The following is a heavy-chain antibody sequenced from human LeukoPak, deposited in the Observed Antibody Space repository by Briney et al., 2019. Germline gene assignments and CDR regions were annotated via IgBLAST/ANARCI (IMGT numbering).Heavy chain of an antibody. CDR3: AREFRRYCSSTSCYARIFDY. D-gene: IGHD2-2*01. V-gene: IGHV1-46*01. CDR1: GYTFTSYY. CDR2: INPSGGST. Sequence: ASVKVSCKASGYTFTSYYMHWVRQAPGQGLEWMGIINPSGGSTSYAQKFQGRVTMTRDTSTGTVYMELSSLRSEDTAVYYCAREFRRYCSSTSCYARIFDYWGQGTLVTVSS. J-gene: IGHJ4*02.